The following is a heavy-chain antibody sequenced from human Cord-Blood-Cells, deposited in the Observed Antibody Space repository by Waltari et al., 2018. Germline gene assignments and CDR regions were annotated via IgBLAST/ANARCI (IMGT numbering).Heavy chain of an antibody. CDR1: GYTFTGYY. D-gene: IGHD2-2*01. Sequence: QVQLVQSGAEVKKPGASVKVSCKASGYTFTGYYMHWVRQAPGQGLEWMGWINPNSGGTNYAQKFQGRVTMTRDTSISTAHMELSRLRSDDTAVYYCARAPAIVVVPAAIMFDYWGQGTLVTVSS. V-gene: IGHV1-2*02. J-gene: IGHJ4*02. CDR3: ARAPAIVVVPAAIMFDY. CDR2: INPNSGGT.